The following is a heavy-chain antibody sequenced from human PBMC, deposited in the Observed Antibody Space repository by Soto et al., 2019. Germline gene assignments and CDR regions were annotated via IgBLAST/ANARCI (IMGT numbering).Heavy chain of an antibody. D-gene: IGHD3-16*01. V-gene: IGHV1-2*02. CDR1: GYTFTDYF. CDR3: VRGGERNTATLLKRPFAS. J-gene: IGHJ4*02. Sequence: QVQLVQSGAEVQKPGASVTVSCKASGYTFTDYFMHWVRQAPGQGLEWMGWISPNSADTSFAKKFQGRVTRTRDTSTNTGYLELSRLRSDDMAVYYCVRGGERNTATLLKRPFASWGQGTLVTVSS. CDR2: ISPNSADT.